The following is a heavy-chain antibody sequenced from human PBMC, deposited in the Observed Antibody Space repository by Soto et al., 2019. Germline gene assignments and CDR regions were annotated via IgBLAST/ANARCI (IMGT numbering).Heavy chain of an antibody. Sequence: GGSLRLSCVASGFTFSDYGIHWVRQAPDKGLEWVAVVWFDGSIQYYGDSVKGRFTISRDNSNNTVDLQMNNLRAEDTAVYYCARVEFGGNSYYFDYCGQGTPVTVSS. V-gene: IGHV3-33*01. CDR1: GFTFSDYG. CDR2: VWFDGSIQ. CDR3: ARVEFGGNSYYFDY. D-gene: IGHD1-7*01. J-gene: IGHJ4*02.